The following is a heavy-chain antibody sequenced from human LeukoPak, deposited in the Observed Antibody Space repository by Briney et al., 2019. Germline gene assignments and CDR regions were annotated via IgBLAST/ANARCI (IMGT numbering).Heavy chain of an antibody. CDR3: TARRGGSRLDY. CDR1: GFTFGDYA. D-gene: IGHD1-26*01. V-gene: IGHV3-49*04. Sequence: GGSLRLSCTASGFTFGDYAMSWVRQAPGKELEWVGFIRSKAYGGTTEYAASVKGRFTISREDSNSVAYVQMNSLKTEDTAVYYCTARRGGSRLDYWGQGTLVTVSS. CDR2: IRSKAYGGTT. J-gene: IGHJ4*02.